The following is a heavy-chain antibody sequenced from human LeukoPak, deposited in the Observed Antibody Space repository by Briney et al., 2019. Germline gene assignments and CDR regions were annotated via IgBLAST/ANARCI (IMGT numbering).Heavy chain of an antibody. CDR2: ITAFNGNT. CDR3: ARYAGLVPAAMDY. CDR1: GYSFTSNG. D-gene: IGHD2-2*01. J-gene: IGHJ4*02. Sequence: ASVKVSCKASGYSFTSNGISWVRQAPGQGLEWMGWITAFNGNTNYAQKFRGRVTMTTDTSTGAAYLEVRSLSSDDTAVYYCARYAGLVPAAMDYWGQGTLVTVSS. V-gene: IGHV1-18*01.